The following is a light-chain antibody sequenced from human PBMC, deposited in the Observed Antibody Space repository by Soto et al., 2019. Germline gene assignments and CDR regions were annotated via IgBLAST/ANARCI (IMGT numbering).Light chain of an antibody. Sequence: QSALTQPASVSGSLGQSITISCTGTSGDVGTYDYVSWYQQHPGKAPKLMIFDVSSRPSGISTRFSGSKSGNTASLTISGLQAEDEADYYCNSYLTITVAFGGGTKLTVL. CDR1: SGDVGTYDY. CDR3: NSYLTITVA. CDR2: DVS. J-gene: IGLJ2*01. V-gene: IGLV2-14*03.